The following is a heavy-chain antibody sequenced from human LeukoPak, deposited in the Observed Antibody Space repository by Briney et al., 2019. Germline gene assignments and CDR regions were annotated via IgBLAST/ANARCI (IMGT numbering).Heavy chain of an antibody. J-gene: IGHJ4*02. CDR1: GFTFSNYG. CDR2: MWYDGSNR. Sequence: GGSLRLSCAASGFTFSNYGMHWVRQAPGKGLEWVAVMWYDGSNRYYADSVKGRFTISRDNSKNTLYLQMNSLRVEDTAVYYFARDEGQHLAAFYCDYWGEGTLVTVSS. V-gene: IGHV3-33*01. CDR3: ARDEGQHLAAFYCDY. D-gene: IGHD6-13*01.